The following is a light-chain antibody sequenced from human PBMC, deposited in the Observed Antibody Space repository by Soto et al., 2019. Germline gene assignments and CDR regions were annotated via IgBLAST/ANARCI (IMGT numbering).Light chain of an antibody. Sequence: EIVLTQSPATLSLSPGERATLSCRTSQSVSKYFAWYQQKPGRAPRLLIYDASSRATGIPARLIGSGSGTDFTLTISSLEPEDFAIYYCQQRRNWPITFGQGTRLEIK. CDR2: DAS. CDR1: QSVSKY. J-gene: IGKJ5*01. CDR3: QQRRNWPIT. V-gene: IGKV3-11*01.